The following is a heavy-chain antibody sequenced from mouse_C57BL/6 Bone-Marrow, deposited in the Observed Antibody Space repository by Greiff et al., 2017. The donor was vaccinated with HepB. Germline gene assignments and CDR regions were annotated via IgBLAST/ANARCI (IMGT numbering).Heavy chain of an antibody. J-gene: IGHJ2*01. CDR1: GYTFTSYW. CDR3: ARSFYYFDY. Sequence: QVHVKQPGAELVKPGASVKLSCKASGYTFTSYWMHWVKQRPGQGLEWIGMIHPNSGSTNYNEKFKSKATLTVDKSSSTAYMQLSSLTSEDSAVYYCARSFYYFDYWGQGTTLTVSS. V-gene: IGHV1-64*01. CDR2: IHPNSGST.